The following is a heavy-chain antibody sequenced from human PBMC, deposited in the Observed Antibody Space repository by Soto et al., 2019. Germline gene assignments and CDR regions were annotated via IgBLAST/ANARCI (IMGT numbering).Heavy chain of an antibody. CDR3: AHASYYYDSSGYYRQAYFDY. V-gene: IGHV2-5*02. J-gene: IGHJ4*02. D-gene: IGHD3-22*01. Sequence: QITLKESGPTLVKPTQTLTLTCTFSGFSLSTSGVGVGWIRQPPGKALEWLALIYWDDDKRYSPSLNSRLTITKDTSKNQLVLTMTNMDPGDTATYYCAHASYYYDSSGYYRQAYFDYWGQGTLVTVSS. CDR2: IYWDDDK. CDR1: GFSLSTSGVG.